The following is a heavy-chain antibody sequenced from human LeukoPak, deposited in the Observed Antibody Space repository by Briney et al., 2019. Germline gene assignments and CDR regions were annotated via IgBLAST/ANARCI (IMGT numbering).Heavy chain of an antibody. V-gene: IGHV3-30-3*01. CDR3: ARDRTPYYYGSGIIGGRYDY. D-gene: IGHD3-10*01. CDR2: ISYDGSNK. CDR1: GFTFSTYA. J-gene: IGHJ4*02. Sequence: GGSLRLSCAASGFTFSTYAMHWVRQAPGRGLEWVALISYDGSNKYYADSVKGRFTISRDNAKNSLYLQMNSLRAEDTAVYYCARDRTPYYYGSGIIGGRYDYWGQGTLVTVSS.